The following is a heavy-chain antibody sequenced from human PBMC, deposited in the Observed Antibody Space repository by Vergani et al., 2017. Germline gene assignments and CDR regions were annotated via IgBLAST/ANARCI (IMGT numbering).Heavy chain of an antibody. D-gene: IGHD3-10*01. V-gene: IGHV5-10-1*03. CDR1: GYSFTSYW. CDR2: IDPSDSYT. J-gene: IGHJ4*02. Sequence: EVQLVQSGAEVKKPGESLRISCKGSGYSFTSYWISWVRQMPGKGLEWMGRIDPSDSYTNYSPSFQGHVTISADKSIITAYLQWSSLKASDTAMYYCASSFGPSYGSYYFDYWGQGTLVTVSS. CDR3: ASSFGPSYGSYYFDY.